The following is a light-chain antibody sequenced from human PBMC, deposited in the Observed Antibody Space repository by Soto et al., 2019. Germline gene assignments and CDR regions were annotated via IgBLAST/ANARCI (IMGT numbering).Light chain of an antibody. CDR1: QGISSY. J-gene: IGKJ5*01. CDR2: AAS. Sequence: DGQWTQSTNFLSASVGYSVPITFRASQGISSYLAWYQQKPGKAPKLLIYAASTLQSGVPSRFSGSGSGTEFTLTISSLQPEDFATYYCQQLNSYPITFGQRTRLAIK. V-gene: IGKV1-9*01. CDR3: QQLNSYPIT.